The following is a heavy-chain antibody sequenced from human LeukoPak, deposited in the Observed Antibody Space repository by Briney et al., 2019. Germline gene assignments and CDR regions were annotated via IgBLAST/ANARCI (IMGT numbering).Heavy chain of an antibody. CDR2: IYYSGST. D-gene: IGHD2-21*02. J-gene: IGHJ2*01. V-gene: IGHV4-31*03. CDR1: GGSISSGGYY. CDR3: ARLTGTVVVTPDWYFDL. Sequence: SQTLSLTCTVSGGSISSGGYYWSWIRQHPGKGLEWIGYIYYSGSTYYNPSLKSRVTISVDTSKNQFSLKLGSVTAADTAVYYCARLTGTVVVTPDWYFDLWGRGTLVTVSS.